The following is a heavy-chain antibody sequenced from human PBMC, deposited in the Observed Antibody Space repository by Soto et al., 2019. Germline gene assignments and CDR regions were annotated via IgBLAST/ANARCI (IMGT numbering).Heavy chain of an antibody. J-gene: IGHJ6*02. Sequence: QVQLVESGGGVVQPGRSLRLSCAASGFTFSNYGMHWVRQAPGKGLEWVAVILNDGSNRYHADSVKDRFTISRDNSKNTLSLQMNSLREKYTVVYYCARDDESSGNGMDFWGQGTTVTVS. CDR1: GFTFSNYG. V-gene: IGHV3-33*01. CDR3: ARDDESSGNGMDF. CDR2: ILNDGSNR. D-gene: IGHD3-10*01.